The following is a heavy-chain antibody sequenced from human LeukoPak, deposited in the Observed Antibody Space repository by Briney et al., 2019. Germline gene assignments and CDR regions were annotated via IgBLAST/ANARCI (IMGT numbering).Heavy chain of an antibody. D-gene: IGHD1-26*01. CDR1: GYTLTELS. CDR2: FDPEDGET. CDR3: ATARGLGGGELPYDAFDI. J-gene: IGHJ3*02. V-gene: IGHV1-24*01. Sequence: ASVKVSCKVSGYTLTELSMHWVRQAPGKGLEWMGGFDPEDGETIYAQKFQGRVTMTEDTSTDTAYMELSSLRSEDTAVYYCATARGLGGGELPYDAFDIWGQGTRVTVFS.